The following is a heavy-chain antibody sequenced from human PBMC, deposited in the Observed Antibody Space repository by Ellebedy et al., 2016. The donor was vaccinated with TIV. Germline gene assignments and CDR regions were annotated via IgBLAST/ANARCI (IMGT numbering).Heavy chain of an antibody. CDR2: ISSGGATI. J-gene: IGHJ6*02. CDR1: GFTFSNYE. V-gene: IGHV3-48*03. CDR3: AKMRVGGYYYGMDV. Sequence: GESLKISCAASGFTFSNYEVNWVRQAPGKGLEWVSYISSGGATIYYADSVKGQFTISRDNAKNSLYLQMNSLRADDTAVYYCAKMRVGGYYYGMDVWGQGTTVTVSS. D-gene: IGHD1-26*01.